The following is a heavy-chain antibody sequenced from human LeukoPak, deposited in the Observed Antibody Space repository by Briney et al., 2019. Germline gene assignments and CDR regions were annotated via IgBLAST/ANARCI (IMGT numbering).Heavy chain of an antibody. D-gene: IGHD1-26*01. J-gene: IGHJ4*02. Sequence: GESLKISCKGSGYSFTSYWIGWVRQMPGKGLEWMGIIYPGDSDTRYSPSFQGQVTISADKSISTAYLQWSSLKASDTAMYYCARQRRIVGATYAGFDYWGQGTLVTVSS. V-gene: IGHV5-51*01. CDR1: GYSFTSYW. CDR2: IYPGDSDT. CDR3: ARQRRIVGATYAGFDY.